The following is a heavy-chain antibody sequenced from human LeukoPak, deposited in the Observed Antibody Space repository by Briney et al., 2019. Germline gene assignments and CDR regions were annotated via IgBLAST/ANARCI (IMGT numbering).Heavy chain of an antibody. CDR3: AREPVGWLLERRYFDY. CDR2: INTKTGNP. CDR1: GYTFTGYA. Sequence: ASVKVSCKASGYTFTGYAMNWVRQAPGQGLEWMGWINTKTGNPTYAQGFTGRFVFSLDTSVSTAYLQISSLKAEDTAVYYCAREPVGWLLERRYFDYWGQGTLVTVSS. V-gene: IGHV7-4-1*02. J-gene: IGHJ4*02. D-gene: IGHD3-3*01.